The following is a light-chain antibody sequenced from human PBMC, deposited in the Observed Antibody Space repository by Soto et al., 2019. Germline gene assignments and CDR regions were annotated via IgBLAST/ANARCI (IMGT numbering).Light chain of an antibody. CDR2: TAS. V-gene: IGKV1-39*01. CDR3: QQSYSMTT. CDR1: QSIRSY. J-gene: IGKJ4*01. Sequence: DIQMTQSPSSLSASVGDRVTITCRASQSIRSYLNWYQQKPGKAPKLLIYTASNLQSGVPSRFSGSESGTDFTLTISSLQPEDFATYYCQQSYSMTTFGGGTKVEIK.